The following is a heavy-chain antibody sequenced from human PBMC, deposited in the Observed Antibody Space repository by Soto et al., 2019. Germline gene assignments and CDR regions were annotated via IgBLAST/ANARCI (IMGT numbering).Heavy chain of an antibody. Sequence: QVQLVESGGGVVQPGRSLRLSCAASGFTFSRYGMHWVRQAPGKGLEWVAVTWYDGSNNYYADSVRGRFTISRDNSKNTLFLQMNSLRAEDTAVYYCARVVSTVVPASIRGAFDLWGQGTMVTVSS. J-gene: IGHJ3*01. V-gene: IGHV3-33*01. CDR1: GFTFSRYG. D-gene: IGHD2-2*02. CDR3: ARVVSTVVPASIRGAFDL. CDR2: TWYDGSNN.